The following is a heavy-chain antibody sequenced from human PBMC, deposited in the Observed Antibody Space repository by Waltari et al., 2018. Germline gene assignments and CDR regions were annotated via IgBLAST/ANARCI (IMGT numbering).Heavy chain of an antibody. V-gene: IGHV1-8*03. CDR3: ARGHATRFDY. CDR1: GYTLTSYD. J-gene: IGHJ4*02. Sequence: QVQLVQSGAEVKKPGAAVKVSCKASGYTLTSYDINWVRQSTGQGLELSGWMNPNIGNTGYAQKFQGRVTITRNTSISTAYMELSSLRSEDTAVYYCARGHATRFDYWGQGTLVTVSS. CDR2: MNPNIGNT.